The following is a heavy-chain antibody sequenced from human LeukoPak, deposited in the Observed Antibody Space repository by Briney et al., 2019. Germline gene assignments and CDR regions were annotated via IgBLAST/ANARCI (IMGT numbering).Heavy chain of an antibody. J-gene: IGHJ6*03. D-gene: IGHD3-9*01. Sequence: PSETLSLTCTVSGGSISSSSYYWGWIRQPPGKGLDWIGSIYYSGSTYYNPSLKSRVTMSVDTSKNQFSLKLSSVTTADTAVYYCARDRKTGYDILTGYYGDYYYYYMDVWGKGTTVTISS. CDR3: ARDRKTGYDILTGYYGDYYYYYMDV. CDR2: IYYSGST. CDR1: GGSISSSSYY. V-gene: IGHV4-39*07.